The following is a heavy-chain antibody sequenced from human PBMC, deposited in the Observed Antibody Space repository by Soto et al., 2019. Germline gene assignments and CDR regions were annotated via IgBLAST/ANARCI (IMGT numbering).Heavy chain of an antibody. D-gene: IGHD2-2*02. CDR1: GFTFSDYY. Sequence: GGSLRLSCAASGFTFSDYYMSWIRQAPGKGLEWVSYISSSGSTIYYADSVKGRFTISRDNAKNSLYLQMNSLRAEDTAVYYCARDRYCSSTSCYIGTPWGQGTLVTVSS. CDR3: ARDRYCSSTSCYIGTP. CDR2: ISSSGSTI. J-gene: IGHJ5*02. V-gene: IGHV3-11*01.